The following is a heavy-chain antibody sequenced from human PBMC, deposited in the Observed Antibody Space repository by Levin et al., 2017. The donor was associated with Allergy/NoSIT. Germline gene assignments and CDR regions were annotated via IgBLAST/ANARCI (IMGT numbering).Heavy chain of an antibody. J-gene: IGHJ6*02. V-gene: IGHV3-21*01. CDR3: ARDSSGWYTLSYYYGMDV. D-gene: IGHD6-19*01. CDR1: GFTFSSDT. CDR2: ISSSSYYI. Sequence: GVSLRLSCVASGFTFSSDTMNWVRQAPGKGLEWVSSISSSSYYIYYADSVKGRFTISRDNAKNSLYLQMNSLRAEDTAVYYCARDSSGWYTLSYYYGMDVWGQGTTVTVSS.